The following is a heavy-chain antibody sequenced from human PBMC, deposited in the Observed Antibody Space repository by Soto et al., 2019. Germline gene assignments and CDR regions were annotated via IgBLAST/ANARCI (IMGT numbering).Heavy chain of an antibody. CDR1: GGSISSYS. J-gene: IGHJ3*02. V-gene: IGHV4-59*01. D-gene: IGHD2-15*01. Sequence: PSETLSLTCSVSGGSISSYSWCWIRQPPGKGLERIAYMYDSGGTNYNPSLRSRVTRSVDTSKNQFSLKLRSVTAADTAVYCCARGMEAAPDVFDIWGQGTMVTVSS. CDR3: ARGMEAAPDVFDI. CDR2: MYDSGGT.